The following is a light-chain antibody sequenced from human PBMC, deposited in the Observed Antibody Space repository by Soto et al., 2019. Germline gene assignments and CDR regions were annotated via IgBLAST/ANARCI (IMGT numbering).Light chain of an antibody. CDR2: GAS. CDR3: QQYGNSPQT. V-gene: IGKV3-20*01. Sequence: EIVLTQYPGTLSLSPGERATLSCRASQSVSRSFLAWYQQKPGQAPRLLIYGASSRATGTPDRFSGSGSGTDFTLTISRLEPEDFAVYYCQQYGNSPQTFGQGTKV. J-gene: IGKJ1*01. CDR1: QSVSRSF.